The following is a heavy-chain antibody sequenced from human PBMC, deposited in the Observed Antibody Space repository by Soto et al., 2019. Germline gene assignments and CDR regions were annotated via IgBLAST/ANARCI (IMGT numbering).Heavy chain of an antibody. J-gene: IGHJ4*02. Sequence: SETLSLTCAVYGGSFSGYYWSWIRQPPGKGLEWIGEINHSGSTNYNPSLKSRVTISVDTSKNQFSLKLTSVTAADTAVYYCARQMDYYGSSGCFDYWGQGALVTVSS. CDR3: ARQMDYYGSSGCFDY. V-gene: IGHV4-34*01. CDR1: GGSFSGYY. D-gene: IGHD3-22*01. CDR2: INHSGST.